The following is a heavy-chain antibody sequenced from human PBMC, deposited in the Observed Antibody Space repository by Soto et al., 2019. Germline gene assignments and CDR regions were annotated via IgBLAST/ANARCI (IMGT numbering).Heavy chain of an antibody. CDR3: AKGSTIFGVVIDGMDV. D-gene: IGHD3-3*01. V-gene: IGHV3-23*01. J-gene: IGHJ6*02. Sequence: HPGGSLRLSCAASGFTFSNYAMTWVRQAPGRGLEWVAAIRYSGSIKYYADSVKGRFTISRDNTKNTLYLQMNSLRAEDTAVYYCAKGSTIFGVVIDGMDVWGQGTTVTVSS. CDR1: GFTFSNYA. CDR2: IRYSGSIK.